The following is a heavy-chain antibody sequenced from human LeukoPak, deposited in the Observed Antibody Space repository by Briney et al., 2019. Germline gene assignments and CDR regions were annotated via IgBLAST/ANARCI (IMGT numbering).Heavy chain of an antibody. Sequence: GASVKVSCKASGYTFTNYGLSWVRQAPGQGLEWMGWINTNTGNPKSAQGFTERFVFSLDASVSTAYLQISSLKAADTAVYYCARSYGAFEGATYYYYGTDVWGQGTTVTVSS. CDR3: ARSYGAFEGATYYYYGTDV. CDR1: GYTFTNYG. V-gene: IGHV7-4-1*02. J-gene: IGHJ6*02. D-gene: IGHD3-10*01. CDR2: INTNTGNP.